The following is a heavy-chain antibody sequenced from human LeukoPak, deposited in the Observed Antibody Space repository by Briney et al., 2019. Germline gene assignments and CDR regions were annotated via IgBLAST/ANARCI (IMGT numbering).Heavy chain of an antibody. V-gene: IGHV3-30*02. CDR3: AKDQGVVGSYDY. Sequence: GGSLRLSCAASGFTFSTFGMNWVRQAPDKGLEWVAFIQYDDSIEYYADSVKGRFTISRDNSENTLYLQMNSLRGDDTAVYYCAKDQGVVGSYDYWGHGTLVTVSS. J-gene: IGHJ4*01. D-gene: IGHD3-10*01. CDR2: IQYDDSIE. CDR1: GFTFSTFG.